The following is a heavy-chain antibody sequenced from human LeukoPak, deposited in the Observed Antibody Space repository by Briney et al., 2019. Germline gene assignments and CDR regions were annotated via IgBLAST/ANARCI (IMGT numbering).Heavy chain of an antibody. V-gene: IGHV4-4*02. CDR1: GGSISSKNW. CDR3: ARLGSRVV. Sequence: SETLSLTCAVSGGSISSKNWWIWVRQPPGKGLEWIGEVYHSGYTNYNPSLKSRVAMSVDTSKNQFSLKLNSMTAADTAVYYCARLGSRVVWGQGTLVIVSS. D-gene: IGHD3-10*01. J-gene: IGHJ4*02. CDR2: VYHSGYT.